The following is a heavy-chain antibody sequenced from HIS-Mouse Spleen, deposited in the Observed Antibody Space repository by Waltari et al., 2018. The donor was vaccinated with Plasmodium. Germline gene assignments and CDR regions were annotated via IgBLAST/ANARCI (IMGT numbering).Heavy chain of an antibody. CDR3: ARDRRLAFDY. CDR1: GFTFSSYA. J-gene: IGHJ4*02. D-gene: IGHD2-15*01. V-gene: IGHV3-30-3*01. CDR2: ISYDGSNK. Sequence: QVQRVESGGGVVQPGRSLRLSCAASGFTFSSYAMHWVRQAPGKGLEWVAVISYDGSNKYYADSVKGRFTISRDNSKNTLYLQMNSLRAEDTAVYYCARDRRLAFDYWGQGTLVTVSS.